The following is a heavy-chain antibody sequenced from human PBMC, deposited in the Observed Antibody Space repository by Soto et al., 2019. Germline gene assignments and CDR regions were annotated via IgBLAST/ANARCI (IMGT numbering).Heavy chain of an antibody. Sequence: SETLSLTCTVSGGSISSYYWSWIRQPPGKGLEWIGYIYYSGSTNYNPSLKSRVTISVDTSKNQFSLKLSSVTAADTAVYYCAREGLYSGSYFAYYYGMDVWGQGTTVTVSS. D-gene: IGHD1-26*01. V-gene: IGHV4-59*01. CDR3: AREGLYSGSYFAYYYGMDV. CDR1: GGSISSYY. J-gene: IGHJ6*02. CDR2: IYYSGST.